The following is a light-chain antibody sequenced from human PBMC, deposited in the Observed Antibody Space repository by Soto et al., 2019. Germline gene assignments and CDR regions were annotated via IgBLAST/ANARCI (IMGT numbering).Light chain of an antibody. CDR1: QSISSW. Sequence: DIQMTQSPSTLSASVGDRVTITCRASQSISSWLAWYQQKPGKAPKLLIYKASTLESGVPSRFSGSGSGTEVTLTISSRQPDDFATYYCQQYNSDPYTFGQGTNLEIK. V-gene: IGKV1-5*03. CDR3: QQYNSDPYT. CDR2: KAS. J-gene: IGKJ2*01.